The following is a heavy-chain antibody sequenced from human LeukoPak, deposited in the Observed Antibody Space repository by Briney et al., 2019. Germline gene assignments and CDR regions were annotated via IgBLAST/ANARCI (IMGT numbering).Heavy chain of an antibody. Sequence: PGGSLRLSCAASGFTFSNYWMIWVRQSPGKGLEWVANIKPDGRDKYYVESVKGRFTISRDNAKNTLDLQMNSLRAEDTAVYYCASQRWLQSSFDYWGQGTLVTVSS. J-gene: IGHJ4*02. V-gene: IGHV3-7*01. D-gene: IGHD5-24*01. CDR3: ASQRWLQSSFDY. CDR1: GFTFSNYW. CDR2: IKPDGRDK.